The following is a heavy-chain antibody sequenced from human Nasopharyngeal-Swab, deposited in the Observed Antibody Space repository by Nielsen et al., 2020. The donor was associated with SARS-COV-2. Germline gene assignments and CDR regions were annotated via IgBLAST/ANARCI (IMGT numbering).Heavy chain of an antibody. V-gene: IGHV3-21*01. J-gene: IGHJ4*02. CDR1: GFTFSSYA. Sequence: GESLKISCAASGFTFSSYAMSWVRQAPGKGLEWVSSISSTSNYIYYADSVKGRFTISRDNAKNSLYLQINSPRAEDTAVYYCARVGSVRGFDYWGQGTLVTVSS. CDR3: ARVGSVRGFDY. CDR2: ISSTSNYI. D-gene: IGHD3-10*01.